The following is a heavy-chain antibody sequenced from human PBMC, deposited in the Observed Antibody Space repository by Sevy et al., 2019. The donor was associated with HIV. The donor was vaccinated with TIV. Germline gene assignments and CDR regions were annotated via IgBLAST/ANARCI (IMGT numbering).Heavy chain of an antibody. D-gene: IGHD3-16*01. Sequence: GGSRRLSFAASEFTFGSYNMNWVRQAPGKGREWVSFITTSVGTIYYADSVKGRFTVSRDSAENSLYLQMNSLRVEDTAVYYCARDKMGGSFDIWGQGTMVTVSS. CDR3: ARDKMGGSFDI. CDR2: ITTSVGTI. V-gene: IGHV3-48*01. J-gene: IGHJ3*02. CDR1: EFTFGSYN.